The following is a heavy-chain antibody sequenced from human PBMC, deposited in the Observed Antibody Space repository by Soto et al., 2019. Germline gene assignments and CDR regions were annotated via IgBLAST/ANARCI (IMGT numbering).Heavy chain of an antibody. J-gene: IGHJ6*03. CDR2: IVPFVDMA. CDR1: GDTFSSDS. V-gene: IGHV1-69*02. Sequence: SVKVSCKASGDTFSSDSISWVRQAPGQGLEWMGRIVPFVDMANFAQRFRGRVMLTADKSTSTAYMELISLRFEDTAVYYCARVRGCSGGTCFHYYMDVLGKGTTLTVSS. CDR3: ARVRGCSGGTCFHYYMDV. D-gene: IGHD2-15*01.